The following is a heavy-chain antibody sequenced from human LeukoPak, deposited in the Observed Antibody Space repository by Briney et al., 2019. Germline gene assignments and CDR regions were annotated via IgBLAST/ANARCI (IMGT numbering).Heavy chain of an antibody. CDR1: GGSFSGYY. V-gene: IGHV4-34*01. CDR3: ARGGGGRGYSYGYFSAFDP. Sequence: SETLSLTCAVYGGSFSGYYWSWIRQPPGKGLEWIGEINHSGSTNYNPSLKSRVTISVDTSKNQFSLKLSSVTAADTAVYYCARGGGGRGYSYGYFSAFDPWGQGTLVTVSS. J-gene: IGHJ5*02. D-gene: IGHD5-18*01. CDR2: INHSGST.